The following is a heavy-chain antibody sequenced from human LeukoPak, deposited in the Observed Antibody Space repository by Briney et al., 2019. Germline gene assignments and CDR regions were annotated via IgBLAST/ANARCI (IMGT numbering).Heavy chain of an antibody. V-gene: IGHV3-30*18. CDR2: ISYDGSNK. D-gene: IGHD2-2*01. Sequence: GRSLRLSCAASGFTFSSYGMHWVRQAPGKGLEWVAVISYDGSNKYYADSVKGRFTISRDNSKNTLYLQMNSLRAEDTAVYYCANRYCSSTSCYPSFGGQGTLVTVSS. CDR1: GFTFSSYG. J-gene: IGHJ4*02. CDR3: ANRYCSSTSCYPSF.